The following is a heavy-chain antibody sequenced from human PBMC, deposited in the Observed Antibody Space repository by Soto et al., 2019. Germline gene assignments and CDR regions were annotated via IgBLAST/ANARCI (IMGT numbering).Heavy chain of an antibody. CDR3: SRGILV. D-gene: IGHD5-18*01. CDR2: ISYGGST. CDR1: GGSINSGGYC. J-gene: IGHJ4*02. Sequence: QVQLQESGPGLVKPSQTLSLTCTVSGGSINSGGYCWSWIRQHPGKGLVWIGCISYGGSTSYNPSLKSRVTISVDTSKHQFSLKLTSVTVADTAVYYCSRGILVWGQGALITVSS. V-gene: IGHV4-31*03.